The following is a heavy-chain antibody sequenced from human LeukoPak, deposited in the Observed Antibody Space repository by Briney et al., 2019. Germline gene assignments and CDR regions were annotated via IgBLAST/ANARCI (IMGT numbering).Heavy chain of an antibody. V-gene: IGHV1-18*01. Sequence: ASVKVSCKASGYTFTTYGISWVRQAPGQGLEWMGWISTYNGDTNSAQKFQGRVTMTTDTSTSTAYMELRSLTSDDTAAYYCAREAAGTWWFDPWGQGTLVIVSS. CDR3: AREAAGTWWFDP. J-gene: IGHJ5*02. D-gene: IGHD6-13*01. CDR2: ISTYNGDT. CDR1: GYTFTTYG.